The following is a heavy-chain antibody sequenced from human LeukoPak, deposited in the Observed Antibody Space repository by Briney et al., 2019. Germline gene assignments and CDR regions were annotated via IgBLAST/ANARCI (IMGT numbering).Heavy chain of an antibody. CDR1: GYTFTDHY. CDR3: GRDEVYCRNTSWYDSPGGGDY. D-gene: IGHD2-2*01. V-gene: IGHV1-2*02. J-gene: IGHJ4*02. CDR2: IHPGRGDT. Sequence: ASVKVSCKALGYTFTDHYFHWLRQAPGQGLEWMGWIHPGRGDTNYAQKFQGRVTMTRDTSISTAYMELSRLRSDDTAVYYRGRDEVYCRNTSWYDSPGGGDYWGQGTLVTVSS.